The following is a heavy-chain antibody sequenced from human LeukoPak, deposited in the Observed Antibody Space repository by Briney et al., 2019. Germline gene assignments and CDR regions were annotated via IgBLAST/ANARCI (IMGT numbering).Heavy chain of an antibody. V-gene: IGHV4-31*03. J-gene: IGHJ5*02. CDR2: IYYIGST. CDR3: AKNGQSGFSFDP. D-gene: IGHD3-3*01. Sequence: SQTLSLTCTVSGGSISSGGYYWSWIRQHPGKGLEWIGYIYYIGSTYYNPSLKSRVTISVDTSKNQFSLKLSAVTAADTAVYYCAKNGQSGFSFDPWGQGTLVTVSS. CDR1: GGSISSGGYY.